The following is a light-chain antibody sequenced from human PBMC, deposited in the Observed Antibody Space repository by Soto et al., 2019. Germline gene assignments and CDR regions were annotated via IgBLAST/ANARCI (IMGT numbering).Light chain of an antibody. Sequence: LTHSPGTLSFSPAARATLSGRPSQSVGNSNVAWYQQRRGLPPRLLIYGASNRATGIPDRFSGSGSGADFTLTISRLEPEEFAVYFCQQYGISPITFGQVRLLEV. V-gene: IGKV3-20*01. J-gene: IGKJ5*01. CDR2: GAS. CDR1: QSVGNSN. CDR3: QQYGISPIT.